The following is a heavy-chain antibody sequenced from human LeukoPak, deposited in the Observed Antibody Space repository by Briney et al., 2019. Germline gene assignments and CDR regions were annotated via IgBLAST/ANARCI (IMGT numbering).Heavy chain of an antibody. D-gene: IGHD1-26*01. CDR3: AKGMGAPYYYYYYYMDV. V-gene: IGHV3-30*02. CDR2: IRYDGSNK. Sequence: PGGSLRLSCAASGFTFSSYSMHWVRQAPGKGLEWVAFIRYDGSNKYYADSVKGRFTISRDNSKNTLYLQMNSLRAEDTAVYYCAKGMGAPYYYYYYYMDVWGKGTTVTVSS. J-gene: IGHJ6*03. CDR1: GFTFSSYS.